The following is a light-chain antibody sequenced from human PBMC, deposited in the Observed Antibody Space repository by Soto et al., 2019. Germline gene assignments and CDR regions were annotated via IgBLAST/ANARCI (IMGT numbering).Light chain of an antibody. CDR1: QSVSSN. CDR3: QQYNNWPPIT. V-gene: IGKV3-15*01. Sequence: EIVMTQSPDTLSVSPGERATLSCRASQSVSSNLAWYQQKPDQAPRLLIYGASTRATGIPARFSGSGSGTEFTLTISSLQSEDFAGYYCQQYNNWPPITCGEVTRLEIQ. CDR2: GAS. J-gene: IGKJ5*01.